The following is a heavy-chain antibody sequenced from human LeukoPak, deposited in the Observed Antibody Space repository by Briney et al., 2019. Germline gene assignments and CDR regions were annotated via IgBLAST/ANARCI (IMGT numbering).Heavy chain of an antibody. J-gene: IGHJ5*02. V-gene: IGHV1-18*01. CDR1: GYTSTSYG. CDR2: ISAYNGNT. Sequence: ASVKVSCKASGYTSTSYGISWVRQAPGQGLESMGWISAYNGNTNYAQKLQGRVTMTTDTSTSTAYMELRSLRSDDTAVYYCARGLSYWTNNWFDPWGQGTLVTVSS. D-gene: IGHD3-10*01. CDR3: ARGLSYWTNNWFDP.